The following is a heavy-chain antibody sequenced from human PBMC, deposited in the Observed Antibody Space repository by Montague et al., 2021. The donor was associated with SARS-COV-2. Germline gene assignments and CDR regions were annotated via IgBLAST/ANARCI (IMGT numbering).Heavy chain of an antibody. J-gene: IGHJ3*02. CDR3: RFLHGDTNAFDI. V-gene: IGHV4-39*01. CDR2: IHYSGAP. Sequence: SETLSLTCTVSGGSISSRSYYWGWIRQPPGKGLEWIGSIHYSGAPYYNPSLKSRITMSADTSKNQFSLKLTSVTAADTAVYYCRFLHGDTNAFDIWGQGTMVTISS. CDR1: GGSISSRSYY. D-gene: IGHD3-3*01.